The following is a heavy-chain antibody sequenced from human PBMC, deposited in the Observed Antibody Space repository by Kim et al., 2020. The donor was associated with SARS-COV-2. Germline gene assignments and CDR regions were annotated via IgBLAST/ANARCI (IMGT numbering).Heavy chain of an antibody. CDR2: INPNSGGT. Sequence: ASVKVSCKASGYTFTGYYMHWVRQAPGQGLEWMGWINPNSGGTNYAQKFQGRVTMTRDTSISTAYMELSRLRSDDTAVYYWAREWWGGLDIVVVPAASDWFDPWGQGTLVTVSS. CDR1: GYTFTGYY. CDR3: AREWWGGLDIVVVPAASDWFDP. V-gene: IGHV1-2*02. D-gene: IGHD2-2*01. J-gene: IGHJ5*02.